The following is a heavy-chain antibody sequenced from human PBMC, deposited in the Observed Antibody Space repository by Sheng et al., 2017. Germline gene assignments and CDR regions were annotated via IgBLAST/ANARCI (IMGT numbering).Heavy chain of an antibody. V-gene: IGHV3-64D*09. CDR3: VKSGTYGSGSYCYFDY. CDR1: GFTFSSYA. D-gene: IGHD3-10*01. Sequence: EVQLVESGGGLVQPGGSLRLSCSASGFTFSSYAMHWVRQAPGKGLEYVSAISSNGGSTYYADSVKGRFTISRDNSKNTLYLQMSSLRAEDTAVYYCVKSGTYGSGSYCYFDYCGQGTLVT. J-gene: IGHJ4*02. CDR2: ISSNGGST.